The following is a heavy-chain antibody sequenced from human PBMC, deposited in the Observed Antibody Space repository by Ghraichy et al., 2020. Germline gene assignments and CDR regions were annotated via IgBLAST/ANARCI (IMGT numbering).Heavy chain of an antibody. CDR1: GGSISSGGYY. V-gene: IGHV4-31*03. CDR3: AREKRNFGNWNYRFFDY. J-gene: IGHJ4*02. D-gene: IGHD1-7*01. Sequence: SETLSLTCTVSGGSISSGGYYWSWIRQHPGKGLEWIGYIYYSGSTYYNPSLKSRVTISVDTSKNQFSLKLSSVTAADTAVYYCAREKRNFGNWNYRFFDYWGQGTLVTVSS. CDR2: IYYSGST.